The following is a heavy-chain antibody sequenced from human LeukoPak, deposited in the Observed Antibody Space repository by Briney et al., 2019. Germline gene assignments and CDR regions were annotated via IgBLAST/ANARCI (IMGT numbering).Heavy chain of an antibody. D-gene: IGHD2-15*01. CDR1: GFTFSSYS. CDR3: ARGGGYCSGGSCYSGFS. CDR2: ISSSSSYI. Sequence: GGSLRLSCAASGFTFSSYSMDWVRQAPGKGLEWVSSISSSSSYIYYADSVKGRFTISRDNAKNLLYLQMNSLRAEDTAVYYCARGGGYCSGGSCYSGFSWGQGTLVTVSS. V-gene: IGHV3-21*01. J-gene: IGHJ4*02.